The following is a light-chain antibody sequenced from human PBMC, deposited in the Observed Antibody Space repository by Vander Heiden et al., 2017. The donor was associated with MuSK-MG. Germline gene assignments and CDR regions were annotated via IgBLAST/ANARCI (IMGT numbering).Light chain of an antibody. V-gene: IGKV1-33*01. CDR3: QQYHLLPLLLT. J-gene: IGKJ4*01. CDR1: QDVANS. CDR2: DAS. Sequence: DIQMTQSPSSLSASVGDRVAITCQASQDVANSLNWYQQKPGKAPKLLIYDASNLHSGVPSRFSGSGSGTQFTLTISSLQPEDFATYYCQQYHLLPLLLTFGGGTKVEVK.